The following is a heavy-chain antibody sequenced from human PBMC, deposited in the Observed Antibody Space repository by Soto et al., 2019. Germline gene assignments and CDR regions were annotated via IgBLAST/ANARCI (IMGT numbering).Heavy chain of an antibody. V-gene: IGHV3-30*04. CDR1: GFTFSSYA. CDR3: ARERSVLYGMDV. J-gene: IGHJ6*02. CDR2: ISYDGSNK. Sequence: GGSLRLSCAASGFTFSSYAMHWVRQAPGKGLEWVAVISYDGSNKYYADSVKGRFTISRDNSKNTLYLQMNSLRAEDSAVDYCARERSVLYGMDVWGQGTTVTVSS.